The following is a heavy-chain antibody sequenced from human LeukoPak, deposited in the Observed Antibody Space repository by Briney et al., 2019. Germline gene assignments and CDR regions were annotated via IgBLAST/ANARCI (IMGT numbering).Heavy chain of an antibody. CDR3: AREGAAPGRY. V-gene: IGHV1-18*04. Sequence: ASVKVSCKVSGYTFSMFGISWVRQAPGQGLEWMGWISAYNGNTNYAQKLQGRVTMTTDTSTSTAYMELRSLRSDDTAVYYCAREGAAPGRYWGQGTLVTVSS. J-gene: IGHJ4*02. D-gene: IGHD4/OR15-4a*01. CDR2: ISAYNGNT. CDR1: GYTFSMFG.